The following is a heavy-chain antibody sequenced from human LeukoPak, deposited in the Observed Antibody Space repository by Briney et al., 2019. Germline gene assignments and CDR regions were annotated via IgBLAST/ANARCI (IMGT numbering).Heavy chain of an antibody. CDR3: VASGVTTVSFFDY. V-gene: IGHV6-1*01. CDR1: GDSVPSNSAA. D-gene: IGHD4-17*01. CDR2: TYYRSKWYN. J-gene: IGHJ4*02. Sequence: SQTLSLTCAISGDSVPSNSAAWNWIRQSPSRGLEWLGRTYYRSKWYNDYAVSMKSRITINPDTSKNQFSLKLTSVTAADTAVYYCVASGVTTVSFFDYWGQGTLVTVSS.